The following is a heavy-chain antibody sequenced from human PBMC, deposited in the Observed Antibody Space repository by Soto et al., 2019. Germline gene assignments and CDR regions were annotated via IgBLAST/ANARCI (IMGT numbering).Heavy chain of an antibody. D-gene: IGHD3-9*01. J-gene: IGHJ4*02. V-gene: IGHV1-2*02. CDR2: INPNSGGT. CDR3: ARGVYYDILTGHPFDY. Sequence: ASVKVSCKASGYTFTGYYMHWVRQAPGQGIEWMGWINPNSGGTNYAQKFQGRVTMTRDTSISTAYMELSRLRSDDTAVYYCARGVYYDILTGHPFDYWGQGTLVTVSS. CDR1: GYTFTGYY.